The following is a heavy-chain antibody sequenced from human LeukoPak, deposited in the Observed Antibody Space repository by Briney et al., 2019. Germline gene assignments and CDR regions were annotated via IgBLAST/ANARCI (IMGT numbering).Heavy chain of an antibody. J-gene: IGHJ4*02. Sequence: SETLSLTCTVSGGSMTTYHWNWIRQPPGKGLEWIGYVFDSGGSKENPSLKSRVTLSADTSKNQLSLRLSSVTAADTAVYYCTTIKRGNIFGYFDFWGQGILVTVSS. V-gene: IGHV4-59*01. CDR2: VFDSGGS. D-gene: IGHD5-18*01. CDR1: GGSMTTYH. CDR3: TTIKRGNIFGYFDF.